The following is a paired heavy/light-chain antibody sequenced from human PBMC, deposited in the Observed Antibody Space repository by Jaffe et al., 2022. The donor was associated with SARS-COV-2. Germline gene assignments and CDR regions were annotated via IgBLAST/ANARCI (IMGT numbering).Light chain of an antibody. CDR2: EVS. J-gene: IGLJ1*01. Sequence: QSALTQPPSASGSPGQSVTISCTGTSSDVGGYNYVSWYQQHPGKAPKLMIYEVSKRPSGVPDRFSGSKSGNTASLTVSGLQAEDEADYYCSSYAGSNNFVFGTGTKVTVL. CDR3: SSYAGSNNFV. V-gene: IGLV2-8*01. CDR1: SSDVGGYNY.
Heavy chain of an antibody. CDR1: GGSISGSSDY. CDR2: IGYSGST. V-gene: IGHV4-39*01. CDR3: ARLHSGSSGFDY. J-gene: IGHJ4*02. Sequence: QLQLQESGPGLVKPSETLSLTCTVSGGSISGSSDYWGWIRQPPGKGLEWIANIGYSGSTYYNPSLMSRVTISVDTSKNQFSLRLTSVTAADTALYYCARLHSGSSGFDYWGQGTLVTVSS. D-gene: IGHD6-6*01.